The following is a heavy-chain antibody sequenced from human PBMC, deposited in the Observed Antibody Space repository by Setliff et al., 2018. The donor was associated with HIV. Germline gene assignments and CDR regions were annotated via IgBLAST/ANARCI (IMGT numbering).Heavy chain of an antibody. J-gene: IGHJ5*02. Sequence: SETLSLTCTVSGGSISSGINYWSWIRQPAGKGLECTGSIYHTGRTYYNRFLESRLTITIDTSKNQFSLKLTSVTAADTAMYYCASRVYYYDESAILREEGFVPWGQGTLVTVSS. CDR1: GGSISSGINY. CDR2: IYHTGRT. CDR3: ASRVYYYDESAILREEGFVP. D-gene: IGHD3-22*01. V-gene: IGHV4-39*01.